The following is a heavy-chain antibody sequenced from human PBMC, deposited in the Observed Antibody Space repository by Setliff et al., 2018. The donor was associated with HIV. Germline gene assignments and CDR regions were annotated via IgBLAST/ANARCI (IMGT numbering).Heavy chain of an antibody. J-gene: IGHJ5*02. V-gene: IGHV1-69*13. Sequence: SVKVSCKASGGTFSSYAITWVRQAPGQGPGWMGGIIPIYGTPNYAQRFQGRVTITADESTSTAYMDLSSLTSDDTAVYYCATSPRGTYYDILSGRPRGWFDPWGQGTLVTVSS. CDR3: ATSPRGTYYDILSGRPRGWFDP. CDR1: GGTFSSYA. D-gene: IGHD3-9*01. CDR2: IIPIYGTP.